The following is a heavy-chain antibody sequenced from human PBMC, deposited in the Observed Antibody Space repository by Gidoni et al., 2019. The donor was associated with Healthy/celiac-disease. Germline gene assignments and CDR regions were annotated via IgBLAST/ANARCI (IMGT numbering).Heavy chain of an antibody. D-gene: IGHD3-3*01. CDR2: ISGSGGST. CDR3: ANAGGPTYYDFWSGSRMDV. Sequence: EVQLLESGGGLVQPGGSLRLSCAASGSTFSSTAMGWVRQAPGKGLEWFSAISGSGGSTYYADSVKGRFTISRDNSKNTLYLQMNSLRAEDTAVYYCANAGGPTYYDFWSGSRMDVWGQGTTVTVSS. J-gene: IGHJ6*02. CDR1: GSTFSSTA. V-gene: IGHV3-23*01.